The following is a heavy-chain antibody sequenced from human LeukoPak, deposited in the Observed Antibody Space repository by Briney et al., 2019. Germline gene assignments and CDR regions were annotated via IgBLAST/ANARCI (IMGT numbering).Heavy chain of an antibody. CDR3: ARGIRIVVVPAAIRFDY. D-gene: IGHD2-2*02. Sequence: GASVKVSCKASGYTFTGYYMHWERQAPGQGLEWMGWINPNSGGTNYAQKFQGRVTMTRDTSISTAYMELRRLRSDDTAVYYCARGIRIVVVPAAIRFDYWGQGTLVTVSS. CDR2: INPNSGGT. V-gene: IGHV1-2*02. J-gene: IGHJ4*02. CDR1: GYTFTGYY.